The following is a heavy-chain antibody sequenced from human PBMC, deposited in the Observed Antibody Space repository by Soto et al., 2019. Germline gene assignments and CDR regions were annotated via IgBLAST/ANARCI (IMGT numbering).Heavy chain of an antibody. CDR1: GYTFTSYG. CDR3: ARDVRGHYYYYGMDV. Sequence: QVQLVQSGAEVKKPGASVKVSCKASGYTFTSYGISWVRQAPGQGLEWMGWISAYNGNTNYAQRLQGRVTMTTDTSTSTLYMELRSLRSDDTAAYYCARDVRGHYYYYGMDVWGQGTTVTVSS. CDR2: ISAYNGNT. V-gene: IGHV1-18*01. D-gene: IGHD5-12*01. J-gene: IGHJ6*02.